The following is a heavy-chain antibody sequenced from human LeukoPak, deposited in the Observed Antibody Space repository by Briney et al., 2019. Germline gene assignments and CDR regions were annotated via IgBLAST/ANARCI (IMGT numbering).Heavy chain of an antibody. CDR1: GFPFSSYS. CDR2: ISTRIDYM. Sequence: PGGSLRLSCAASGFPFSSYSMNWVRRAPGRGLEWVSSISTRIDYMYYADSVKGRSTISRDNAKNSLYLQMNSLRAEDTAVYYCARAIFSRGWYLVDYWGQGTLVTVSS. D-gene: IGHD6-19*01. V-gene: IGHV3-21*01. CDR3: ARAIFSRGWYLVDY. J-gene: IGHJ4*02.